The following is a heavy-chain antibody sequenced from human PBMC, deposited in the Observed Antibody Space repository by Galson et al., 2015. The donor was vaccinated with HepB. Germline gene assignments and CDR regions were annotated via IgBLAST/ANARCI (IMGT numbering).Heavy chain of an antibody. D-gene: IGHD4-17*01. CDR2: ISYDGSNK. CDR1: GFTFSSYG. V-gene: IGHV3-30*18. Sequence: SLRLSCAASGFTFSSYGMHWVRQAPGKGLEWVAVISYDGSNKYYADSVKGRFTISRDNSKNTLYLQMNSLRAEDTAVYYCAKDWDSLYGDLPLGDLWGRGTLVTVSS. J-gene: IGHJ2*01. CDR3: AKDWDSLYGDLPLGDL.